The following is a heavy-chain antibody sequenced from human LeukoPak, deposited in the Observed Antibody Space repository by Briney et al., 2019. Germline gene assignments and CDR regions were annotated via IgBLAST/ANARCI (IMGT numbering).Heavy chain of an antibody. D-gene: IGHD5-18*01. CDR1: GYTFTSYY. J-gene: IGHJ4*02. CDR3: ARGGYTYGFDY. Sequence: ASVKVSCKASGYTFTSYYIHWVRQAPGQGLEWVGIINPSGGSTNYAQKFQGRVTMTRDTSTSTVYMGLSSLRSEDTAVFYCARGGYTYGFDYWGQGTLVTVSS. CDR2: INPSGGST. V-gene: IGHV1-46*01.